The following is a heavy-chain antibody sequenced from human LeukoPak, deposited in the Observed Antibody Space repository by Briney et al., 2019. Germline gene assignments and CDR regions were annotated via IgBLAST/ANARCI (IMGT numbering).Heavy chain of an antibody. CDR1: GYTSTRYY. CDR2: INPSAGST. Sequence: ASVTVSCKASGYTSTRYYMHWVRQAPGQGLEWMGIINPSAGSTSYAQKFQGRVTMTRDTSTSTVYMELSSLRSEDTPVYYCARGGLQLLAPLDYWGQGTLVTVS. CDR3: ARGGLQLLAPLDY. D-gene: IGHD5-18*01. V-gene: IGHV1-46*01. J-gene: IGHJ4*02.